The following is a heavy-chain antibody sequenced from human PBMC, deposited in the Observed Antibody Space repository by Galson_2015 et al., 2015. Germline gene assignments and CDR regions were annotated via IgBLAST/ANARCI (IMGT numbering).Heavy chain of an antibody. CDR2: TYYRSKWYN. D-gene: IGHD3-9*01. J-gene: IGHJ3*02. CDR1: GDSVSSNSAA. Sequence: CAISGDSVSSNSAAWNWIRQSPSRGLEWLGRTYYRSKWYNDYAVSVKSRITINPDTSKNQFSLQLNSVTPEDTAVYYCAKGFVDILTGYSPSAFDIWGQGTMVTVSS. V-gene: IGHV6-1*01. CDR3: AKGFVDILTGYSPSAFDI.